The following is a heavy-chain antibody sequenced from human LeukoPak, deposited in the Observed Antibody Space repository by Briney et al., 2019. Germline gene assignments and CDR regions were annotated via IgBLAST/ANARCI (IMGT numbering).Heavy chain of an antibody. D-gene: IGHD2-15*01. J-gene: IGHJ4*02. CDR3: VEDVVVIVAAKPGI. Sequence: PGGSLRLSCAASGFGFSTYAMSWVRQAPGKGLEWVSSISGSGGDTYYADAVKGRFTISRDNSKNTLYLQMNSLRAEDTAVYYCVEDVVVIVAAKPGIWGQGTLVTVSS. CDR1: GFGFSTYA. V-gene: IGHV3-23*01. CDR2: ISGSGGDT.